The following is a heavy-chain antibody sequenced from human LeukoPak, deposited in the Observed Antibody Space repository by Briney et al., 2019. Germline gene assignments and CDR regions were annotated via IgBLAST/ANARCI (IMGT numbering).Heavy chain of an antibody. J-gene: IGHJ4*02. V-gene: IGHV3-48*03. CDR1: GFTFSSYE. CDR3: ASLPLWFGEYY. CDR2: ISSSGSTI. D-gene: IGHD3-10*01. Sequence: PGGSLGLSCAASGFTFSSYEMNWVRQAPGKGLEWVSYISSSGSTIYYADSVKGRFTISRDNAKNSLYLQMNSLRAEDTAVYYCASLPLWFGEYYWGQGTLVTVSS.